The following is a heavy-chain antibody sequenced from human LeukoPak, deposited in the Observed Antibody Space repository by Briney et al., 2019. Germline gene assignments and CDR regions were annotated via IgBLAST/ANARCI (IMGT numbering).Heavy chain of an antibody. J-gene: IGHJ3*02. CDR2: ISSSGSTI. Sequence: GGSLRLSCAASGFTFSSYEMNWVRQAPGKGLEWISYISSSGSTIYYADSVKGRFTSSRDNAKNSLYMQMNSLRAEDKHVYYCARYSSSESVDIWGQGTMVTVSS. CDR1: GFTFSSYE. V-gene: IGHV3-48*03. D-gene: IGHD6-6*01. CDR3: ARYSSSESVDI.